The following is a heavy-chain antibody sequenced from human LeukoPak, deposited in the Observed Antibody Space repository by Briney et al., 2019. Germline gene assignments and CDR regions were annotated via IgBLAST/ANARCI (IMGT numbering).Heavy chain of an antibody. CDR1: GFTFSSYA. CDR3: ARDQDDVMPFDY. J-gene: IGHJ4*02. CDR2: ILYDGSNK. D-gene: IGHD1-1*01. V-gene: IGHV3-30-3*01. Sequence: GGSLRLSCAASGFTFSSYAMHWVRQAPGKGLEWVAVILYDGSNKDYADSVKGRFTISRDNSKNTLYLQMNNLRSEDTAVYYCARDQDDVMPFDYWGQGTLVTVSS.